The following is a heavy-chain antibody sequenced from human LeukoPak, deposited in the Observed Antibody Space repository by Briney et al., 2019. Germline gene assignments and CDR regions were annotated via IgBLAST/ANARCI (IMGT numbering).Heavy chain of an antibody. J-gene: IGHJ4*02. CDR2: INHSGST. D-gene: IGHD3-10*01. CDR3: ARHVSSMVRGLMYFDY. V-gene: IGHV4-34*01. Sequence: PSETLSLTCAVYGGSFSGYYWSWIRQPPGKGLAWIGEINHSGSTNYNPSLKSRVTISVDTSKNQFSLKLSSVTAADTAVYYCARHVSSMVRGLMYFDYWGQGTLVTVSS. CDR1: GGSFSGYY.